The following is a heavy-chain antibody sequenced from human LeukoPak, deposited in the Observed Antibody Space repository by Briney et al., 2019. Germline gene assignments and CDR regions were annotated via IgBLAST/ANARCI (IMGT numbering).Heavy chain of an antibody. J-gene: IGHJ4*02. D-gene: IGHD3-10*01. V-gene: IGHV3-23*01. CDR1: EFTFSSYA. CDR2: ISGSGGST. CDR3: AKDGVNYYYGSGSVVDY. Sequence: PGGSLRLSCAASEFTFSSYAMSWVRQAPGKGLEWVSAISGSGGSTYYADSVKGRFTISRDNSKNTLYLQMNSLRAEDTAVYYCAKDGVNYYYGSGSVVDYWGQGTLVTVSS.